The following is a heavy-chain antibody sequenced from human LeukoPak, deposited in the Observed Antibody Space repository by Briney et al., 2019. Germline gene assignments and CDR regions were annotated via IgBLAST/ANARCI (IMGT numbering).Heavy chain of an antibody. CDR3: ARAAYDCSGYYYVADY. Sequence: SETLSLTCTVSGGSISSYYWSWIRQPAGKGLEWIGRIYSSGSTNYNPSLKSRVTMSVDTSKNQFSLKLSSVTAADTAVYYCARAAYDCSGYYYVADYWGQGTLVTVSS. V-gene: IGHV4-4*07. D-gene: IGHD3-22*01. CDR2: IYSSGST. J-gene: IGHJ4*02. CDR1: GGSISSYY.